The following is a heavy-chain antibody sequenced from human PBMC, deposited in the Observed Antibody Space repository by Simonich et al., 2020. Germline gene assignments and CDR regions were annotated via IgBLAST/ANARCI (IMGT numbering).Heavy chain of an antibody. CDR2: INPTSGGT. Sequence: QVQLVQSGAEVKKPGASVKVSCKASGYTFTGYYMHWVRQAPGQGLEWKRWINPTSGGTNYAQKFQGRVTMTRETSISTAYMELSRLRSDDTAVYYCARGPRWTGDDAFDIWGQGTMVTVSS. CDR3: ARGPRWTGDDAFDI. J-gene: IGHJ3*02. V-gene: IGHV1-2*02. CDR1: GYTFTGYY. D-gene: IGHD7-27*01.